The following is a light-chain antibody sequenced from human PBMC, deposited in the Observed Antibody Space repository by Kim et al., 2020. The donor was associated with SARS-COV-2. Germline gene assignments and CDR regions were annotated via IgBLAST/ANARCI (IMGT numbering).Light chain of an antibody. CDR1: RSVSNW. CDR2: EAS. CDR3: QQYEDSPYS. V-gene: IGKV1-5*02. Sequence: DIQVTQSPSTLSASIGDRVVIICRTSRSVSNWLAWYQQKPGKGPNLLIFEASTLESGVPSRFRGRGSGTEFTLTITSLLPEDFATYYCQQYEDSPYSFGQGTKLEI. J-gene: IGKJ2*03.